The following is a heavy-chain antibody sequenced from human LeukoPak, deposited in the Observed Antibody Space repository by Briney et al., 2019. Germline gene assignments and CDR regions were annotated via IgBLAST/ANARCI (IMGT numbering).Heavy chain of an antibody. J-gene: IGHJ3*02. CDR1: GGSISSSSYY. V-gene: IGHV4-39*07. CDR2: IYYGGST. CDR3: ARDGIAAAGYDAFDI. D-gene: IGHD6-13*01. Sequence: SETLCLSCTVSGGSISSSSYYWGWIRQPPGKGREWVGSIYYGGSTYANPSLNSRVTISVDTSKKQFFLMLSSVTAADTDVYYCARDGIAAAGYDAFDIWGQGTLVTVSS.